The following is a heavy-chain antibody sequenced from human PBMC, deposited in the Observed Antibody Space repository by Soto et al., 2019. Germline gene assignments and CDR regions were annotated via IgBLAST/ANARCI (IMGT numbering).Heavy chain of an antibody. CDR2: ISAYNGNT. CDR3: ARDREVWSSGWSPFDY. CDR1: GYTFTSYG. J-gene: IGHJ4*02. Sequence: ASVKVSCKASGYTFTSYGISWVRQAPGQGLEWMGWISAYNGNTNYAQKLQGRVTMTTDTSTSTAYMELRSLRSDDTAVYYCARDREVWSSGWSPFDYWGPGTLVTVSS. V-gene: IGHV1-18*01. D-gene: IGHD6-19*01.